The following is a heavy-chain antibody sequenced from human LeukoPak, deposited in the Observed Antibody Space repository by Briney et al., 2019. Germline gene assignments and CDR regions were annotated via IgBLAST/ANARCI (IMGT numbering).Heavy chain of an antibody. J-gene: IGHJ4*02. Sequence: ASVKVSCKASGYTFSSYDINWVRRATGQGLEWMGWMNPNSGNTGYAQKFQGRVTMTRNTSINTAYMELSSLRSEDTAVYYCARVYSRRSSGYHYADYWGQGALVTVSS. CDR3: ARVYSRRSSGYHYADY. D-gene: IGHD3-22*01. CDR1: GYTFSSYD. CDR2: MNPNSGNT. V-gene: IGHV1-8*01.